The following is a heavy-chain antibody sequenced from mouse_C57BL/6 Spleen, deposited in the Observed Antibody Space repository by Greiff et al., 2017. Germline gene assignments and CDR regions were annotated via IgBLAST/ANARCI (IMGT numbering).Heavy chain of an antibody. Sequence: VQLQQSGTVLARPGASVKMSCKTSCYTFPSYWMHWVKQRPGQGLEWRGAIYPGNSDTSYNQKFKGKAKLTAVTSASTAYMELSSLTKEDSAVYYCTKAKGYYFDYWGQGTTLTVSS. CDR3: TKAKGYYFDY. V-gene: IGHV1-5*01. CDR2: IYPGNSDT. J-gene: IGHJ2*01. CDR1: CYTFPSYW.